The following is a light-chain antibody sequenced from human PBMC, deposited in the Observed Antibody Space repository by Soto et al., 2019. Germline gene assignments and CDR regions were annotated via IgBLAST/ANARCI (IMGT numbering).Light chain of an antibody. CDR1: QDISNY. J-gene: IGKJ5*01. V-gene: IGKV1-33*01. Sequence: DIQMTQSPSSLSASVGDRVTITCQASQDISNYLNWYQQKPGKPPKLLIYDASNLATGVPSRFSGSGSGTDFTFTISRLQPEDVETYYCQQYDNPPLTFGQGTRLEIK. CDR3: QQYDNPPLT. CDR2: DAS.